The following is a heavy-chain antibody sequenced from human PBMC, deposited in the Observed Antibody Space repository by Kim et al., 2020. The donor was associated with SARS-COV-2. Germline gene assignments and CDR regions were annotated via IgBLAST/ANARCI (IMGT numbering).Heavy chain of an antibody. V-gene: IGHV3-74*01. CDR3: ARDSYLVATDVGFDY. Sequence: GGSLRLSCAASGFTFSSFWMHWVRQTPGKGLVWVARINSDGSSRDYADSVKGRFTISRDNAKRTVYLQMSSLRAEDTAVYYCARDSYLVATDVGFDYWGQGTLVTVSS. CDR1: GFTFSSFW. CDR2: INSDGSSR. D-gene: IGHD5-12*01. J-gene: IGHJ4*02.